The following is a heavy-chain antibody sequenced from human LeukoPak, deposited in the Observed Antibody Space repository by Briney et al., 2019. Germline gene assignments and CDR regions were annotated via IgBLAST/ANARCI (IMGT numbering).Heavy chain of an antibody. CDR3: ARVPGELDY. Sequence: SETLSLTCTVSGGSISSYYWSWIRQPPGKGLEWTGYIYYSGSTNYNPSLKSRVTISVDTSKNQFSLKLSSVTAADTAVYYCARVPGELDYWGQGTLVTVSS. CDR2: IYYSGST. D-gene: IGHD4-17*01. J-gene: IGHJ4*02. V-gene: IGHV4-59*01. CDR1: GGSISSYY.